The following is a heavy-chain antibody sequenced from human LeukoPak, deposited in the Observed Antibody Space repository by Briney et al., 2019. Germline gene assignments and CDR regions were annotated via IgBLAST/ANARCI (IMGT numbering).Heavy chain of an antibody. CDR3: AKEGDPSIAAAGILGAY. D-gene: IGHD6-13*01. V-gene: IGHV3-30*02. J-gene: IGHJ4*02. CDR1: GFTFSSYG. Sequence: GGSLRLSCAASGFTFSSYGMHWVRQAPGKGLEWVAFIRYDGSNKYYADSVKGRFTISRDNSKNTLYLQMNSLRAEDTAVYYCAKEGDPSIAAAGILGAYWGQGTLVTVSS. CDR2: IRYDGSNK.